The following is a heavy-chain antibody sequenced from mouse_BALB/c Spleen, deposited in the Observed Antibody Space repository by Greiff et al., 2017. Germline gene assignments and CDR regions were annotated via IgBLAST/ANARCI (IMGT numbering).Heavy chain of an antibody. CDR3: ARDYGNPFAY. CDR1: GYTFSSYW. V-gene: IGHV1S81*02. D-gene: IGHD2-1*01. CDR2: INPSNGRT. Sequence: VQLQQSGAELMKPGASVKISCKATGYTFSSYWIEWVKQRPGQGLEWIGEINPSNGRTNYNEKFKSKATLTVDKSSSTAYMQLSSLTSEDSAVYYCARDYGNPFAYWGQGTLVTVSA. J-gene: IGHJ3*01.